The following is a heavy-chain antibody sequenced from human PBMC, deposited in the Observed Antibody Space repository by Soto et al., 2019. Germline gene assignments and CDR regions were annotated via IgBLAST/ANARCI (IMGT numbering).Heavy chain of an antibody. CDR2: IIPIFGTA. V-gene: IGHV1-69*13. J-gene: IGHJ6*02. CDR3: ARAGVVPAATDNYYYYGMDV. CDR1: RGTFSSYA. D-gene: IGHD2-2*01. Sequence: SVKVSFKAARGTFSSYAISWVRQAPGQGLEWMGGIIPIFGTANYAQKFQGRVTSTADESTSTAYMELSSLRSEDTAVYYCARAGVVPAATDNYYYYGMDVWGQGTTVTVSS.